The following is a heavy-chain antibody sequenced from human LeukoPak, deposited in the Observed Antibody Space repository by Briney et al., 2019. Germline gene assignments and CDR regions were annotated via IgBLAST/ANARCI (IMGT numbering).Heavy chain of an antibody. CDR2: INAGNGNT. V-gene: IGHV1-3*01. Sequence: ASVKVSCKASGYTFTSYAMHRVRQAPGQRLEWMGWINAGNGNTKYSQEFQGRVTMTTATSTSTAYMELRSLRSDDTAVYYCARWRVFNGKNRGLTDFWSGGDYWGQGTLVTVSS. D-gene: IGHD3-3*01. CDR1: GYTFTSYA. J-gene: IGHJ4*02. CDR3: ARWRVFNGKNRGLTDFWSGGDY.